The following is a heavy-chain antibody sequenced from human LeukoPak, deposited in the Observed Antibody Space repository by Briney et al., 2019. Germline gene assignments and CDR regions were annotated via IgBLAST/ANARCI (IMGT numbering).Heavy chain of an antibody. CDR3: ARDGDENWFDP. CDR2: IYYSGST. J-gene: IGHJ5*02. D-gene: IGHD2-21*02. Sequence: PSETLSLTCTVSGGSISSYYWSWIRQPPGKGLEWIGYIYYSGSTNYNPSLKSRVTISVDTSKNQFSLKLSSVTAADTAVYYCARDGDENWFDPWGQGTLVTVSP. CDR1: GGSISSYY. V-gene: IGHV4-59*01.